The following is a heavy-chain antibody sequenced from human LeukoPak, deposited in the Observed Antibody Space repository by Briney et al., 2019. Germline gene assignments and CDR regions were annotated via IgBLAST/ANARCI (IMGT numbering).Heavy chain of an antibody. Sequence: PSESLSLTCTVSGVSISSYYWRWVRQPPGKGLEWVGFIYYGGSTNYNPSFKSGVTISVDTAKNQFSLKLSSVTAADADVYYCARTLAVADTVWVLFDPWGQGTLVTVSS. V-gene: IGHV4-59*08. D-gene: IGHD6-19*01. J-gene: IGHJ5*02. CDR1: GVSISSYY. CDR3: ARTLAVADTVWVLFDP. CDR2: IYYGGST.